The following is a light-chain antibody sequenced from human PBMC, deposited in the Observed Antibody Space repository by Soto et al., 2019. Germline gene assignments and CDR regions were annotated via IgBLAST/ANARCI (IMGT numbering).Light chain of an antibody. V-gene: IGKV1-33*01. J-gene: IGKJ2*01. Sequence: DIQMTQSPSSLSASVGDRVTITCQASQDISNYLNWYQQKPGKAPKLLIYDASNLETGVPSRFSGSGSGTDFTFTIISLQPEDIATYYCQQYDNLLGYTFGQGTKLEIK. CDR3: QQYDNLLGYT. CDR1: QDISNY. CDR2: DAS.